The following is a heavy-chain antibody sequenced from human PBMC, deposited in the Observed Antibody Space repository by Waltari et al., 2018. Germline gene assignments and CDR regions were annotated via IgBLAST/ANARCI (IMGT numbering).Heavy chain of an antibody. J-gene: IGHJ3*02. V-gene: IGHV1-69*01. D-gene: IGHD6-13*01. Sequence: QVQLLQSGAEVKKPGSSVKVSCKASGGSFRNYAISWVRQAPGQGLEWMGGAIPLFGKTNYAQKFQGRLTITADESTTIAYMDLSSLRFEDTAVYYCARGSYSSSWFNLKAFHIWGQGTMVTVSS. CDR2: AIPLFGKT. CDR1: GGSFRNYA. CDR3: ARGSYSSSWFNLKAFHI.